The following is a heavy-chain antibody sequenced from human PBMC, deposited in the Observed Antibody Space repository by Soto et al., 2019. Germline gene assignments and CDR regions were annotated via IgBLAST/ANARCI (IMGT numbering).Heavy chain of an antibody. Sequence: GESLKISCKASGYGFTTYWIAWVRQMPGKGLEWMGIINPGDSDIRYSPSFQGQVTISADNSISTAYLQWSSLKASDTAMYYCERHEQFYYYYYGMDVWGQGTAVTVYS. V-gene: IGHV5-51*01. D-gene: IGHD4-4*01. J-gene: IGHJ6*02. CDR1: GYGFTTYW. CDR3: ERHEQFYYYYYGMDV. CDR2: INPGDSDI.